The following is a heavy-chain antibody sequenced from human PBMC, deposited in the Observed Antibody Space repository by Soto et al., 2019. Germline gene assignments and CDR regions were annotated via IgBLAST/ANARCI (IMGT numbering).Heavy chain of an antibody. D-gene: IGHD1-7*01. CDR2: ISYTGST. Sequence: SETLSLTCTVSGGSIRSYFWSWIRQPPGKGLEWIGYISYTGSTTYNPSLRSRVTISVDTSWNQFSLRLTSVTAADTAVYYCARHNPTDKSNYDYWGQGTLVPVSP. J-gene: IGHJ4*02. V-gene: IGHV4-59*08. CDR1: GGSIRSYF. CDR3: ARHNPTDKSNYDY.